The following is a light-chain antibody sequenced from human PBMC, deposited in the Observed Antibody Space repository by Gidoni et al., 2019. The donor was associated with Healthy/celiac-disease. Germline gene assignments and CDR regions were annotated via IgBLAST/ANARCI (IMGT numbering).Light chain of an antibody. CDR3: QQLNSYPLAYS. CDR2: AAS. V-gene: IGKV1-9*01. Sequence: DIQLTQSPSFLSASVGDRVTITCRASQGISSYLAWYQQKPGKAPKLLIYAASTLQSGVPSRFSGSGSGTEFTLTISSLQPEDFATYYCQQLNSYPLAYSFXXXTKLEIK. J-gene: IGKJ2*03. CDR1: QGISSY.